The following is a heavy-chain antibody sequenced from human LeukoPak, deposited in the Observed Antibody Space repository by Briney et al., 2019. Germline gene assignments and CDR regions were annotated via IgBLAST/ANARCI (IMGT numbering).Heavy chain of an antibody. CDR3: AKWARSGSYSHSPSFDY. V-gene: IGHV3-30*02. D-gene: IGHD1-26*01. CDR2: IRYDGSNK. CDR1: GLTFSSYG. J-gene: IGHJ4*02. Sequence: GGSLRLSCAASGLTFSSYGMHWVRQAPGKGLEWVAFIRYDGSNKYYADSVKGRFTISRDNSKNTLYLQMNSLRAEDTAVYYCAKWARSGSYSHSPSFDYWGQGTLVTVSS.